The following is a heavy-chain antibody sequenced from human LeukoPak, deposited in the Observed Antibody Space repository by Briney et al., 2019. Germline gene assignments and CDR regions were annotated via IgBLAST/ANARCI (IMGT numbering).Heavy chain of an antibody. CDR1: GFTFSSYA. CDR2: ISGSGGST. V-gene: IGHV3-23*01. CDR3: AKEPQYYYDSSGYPNFDY. J-gene: IGHJ4*02. Sequence: GGSLRLSCAASGFTFSSYAMSWVRQAPGKGLEWVSAISGSGGSTYYADSVKGRFTIPRDNSKNTLYLQMNSLRAEDTAVYYCAKEPQYYYDSSGYPNFDYWGQGTLVTVSS. D-gene: IGHD3-22*01.